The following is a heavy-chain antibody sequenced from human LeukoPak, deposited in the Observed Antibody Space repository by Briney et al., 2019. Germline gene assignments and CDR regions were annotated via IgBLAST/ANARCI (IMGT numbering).Heavy chain of an antibody. J-gene: IGHJ4*02. Sequence: PGGSQRLSCAASGFSFSSIAMSWARQAPGKGLEWVAIISGSGGGTYYADSVKGRFTVSRDFFTSTLDLQMTSLRAEGTVVYFCAKSRSGSANWALQIFDNWGQGTLVTGSS. V-gene: IGHV3-23*01. CDR2: ISGSGGGT. CDR3: AKSRSGSANWALQIFDN. CDR1: GFSFSSIA. D-gene: IGHD1-1*01.